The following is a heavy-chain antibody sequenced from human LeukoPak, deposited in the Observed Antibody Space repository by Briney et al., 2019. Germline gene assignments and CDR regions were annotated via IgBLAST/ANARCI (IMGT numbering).Heavy chain of an antibody. D-gene: IGHD3-16*01. CDR3: GRDSLGGDY. J-gene: IGHJ4*02. CDR1: GFSFSTFG. CDR2: IWNDGSKK. Sequence: SGGSLRLSCAASGFSFSTFGMHWARRAPGKGLEWVAVIWNDGSKKFYAEPVKGRFTISRDNSQNTLYLQMNRLRAEDTAVYYCGRDSLGGDYWGQGTLVTVSS. V-gene: IGHV3-33*08.